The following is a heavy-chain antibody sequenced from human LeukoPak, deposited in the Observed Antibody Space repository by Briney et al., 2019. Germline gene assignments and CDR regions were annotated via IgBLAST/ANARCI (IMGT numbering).Heavy chain of an antibody. D-gene: IGHD3-10*01. CDR1: GGSISSSSYY. Sequence: SETLSLTCTVSGGSISSSSYYWGWIRQPPGKGLEWIGSIYCGSTYYNPSLKSRVTISVDTSKNQFSLKLSSVTAADTAVYYCARETPRGGLGYWGQGTLVTVS. CDR2: IYCGST. J-gene: IGHJ4*02. V-gene: IGHV4-39*07. CDR3: ARETPRGGLGY.